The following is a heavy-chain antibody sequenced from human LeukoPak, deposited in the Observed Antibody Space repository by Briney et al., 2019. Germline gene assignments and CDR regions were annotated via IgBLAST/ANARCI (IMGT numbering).Heavy chain of an antibody. J-gene: IGHJ4*02. D-gene: IGHD3-10*01. Sequence: PSETLSLTCTVSGGSISSGGYYWNWLRQRPGRGLEWIGYIYYSGSTYYNPSLKSRVTISVDTSKDQFSLKLSSVTAADTALYYCARGGSGSYLYYFDCWGQGTLVTVSS. V-gene: IGHV4-31*03. CDR2: IYYSGST. CDR1: GGSISSGGYY. CDR3: ARGGSGSYLYYFDC.